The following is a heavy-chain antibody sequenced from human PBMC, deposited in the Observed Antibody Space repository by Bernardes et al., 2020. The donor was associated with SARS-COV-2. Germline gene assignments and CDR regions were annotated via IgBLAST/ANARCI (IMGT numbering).Heavy chain of an antibody. D-gene: IGHD6-25*01. Sequence: ASVKVSCKASGYTFNRYGVSWVRQAPGQGLEWMGWISAYNGDTNYAQKVQGRVTMTTDTSTSTAYMELRSLRSDDTAVYYCARALVEQRLIPTSRDKAVHYGMDVWGQGTTVTVSS. CDR3: ARALVEQRLIPTSRDKAVHYGMDV. CDR1: GYTFNRYG. J-gene: IGHJ6*02. V-gene: IGHV1-18*01. CDR2: ISAYNGDT.